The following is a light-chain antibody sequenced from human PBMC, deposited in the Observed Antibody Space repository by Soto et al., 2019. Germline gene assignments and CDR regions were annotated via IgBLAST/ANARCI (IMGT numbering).Light chain of an antibody. Sequence: DIQMTQSPSALSASVGDRATITCRASQSISSWLAWYQQKPGKAPKLLIYDASTLQSGVPSRYSGSGSGTEFTLTISNLQPDDFATYYCQQYESYSPWTFGQGTEVDIK. J-gene: IGKJ1*01. CDR2: DAS. CDR3: QQYESYSPWT. V-gene: IGKV1-5*01. CDR1: QSISSW.